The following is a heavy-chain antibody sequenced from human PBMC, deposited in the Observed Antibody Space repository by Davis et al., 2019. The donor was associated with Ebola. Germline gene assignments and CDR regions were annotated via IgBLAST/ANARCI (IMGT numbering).Heavy chain of an antibody. D-gene: IGHD1-1*01. CDR2: INHSGST. CDR3: ARTTAYYYYGMDV. CDR1: GGSSSGYY. J-gene: IGHJ6*02. V-gene: IGHV4-34*01. Sequence: GSLRLSCAVYGGSSSGYYWSWIRQPPGKGLEWIGEINHSGSTNYNPSLKSRVTISVDTSKNQFSLKLSSVTAADTAVYYCARTTAYYYYGMDVWGQGTTVTVSS.